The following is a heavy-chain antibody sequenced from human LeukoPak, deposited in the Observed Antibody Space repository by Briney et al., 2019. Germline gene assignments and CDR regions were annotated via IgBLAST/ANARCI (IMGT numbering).Heavy chain of an antibody. V-gene: IGHV3-48*02. CDR1: GFTFSSYS. CDR3: ARTSYSSSWYGYNWFDP. D-gene: IGHD6-13*01. J-gene: IGHJ5*02. Sequence: GGSLRLSCAASGFTFSSYSMNWVRQAPGKGLEWVSYISSSSSTIYYADSVKRRFTISRDNAKNSLYLQMNSLRDEDTAVYYCARTSYSSSWYGYNWFDPWGQGTLVTVSS. CDR2: ISSSSSTI.